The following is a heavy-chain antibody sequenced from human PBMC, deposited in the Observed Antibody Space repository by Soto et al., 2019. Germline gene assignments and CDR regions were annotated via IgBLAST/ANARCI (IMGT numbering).Heavy chain of an antibody. Sequence: SETLSLTCTVSGGSISSYYWSWIRQPPGKGLEWIGYIYYSGSTNYNPSLKSRVTISVDTSKNQFSLKLSSVTAADTAVYYCARWYSSSADDAFYIWGQGTMVTVAS. CDR2: IYYSGST. CDR1: GGSISSYY. V-gene: IGHV4-59*12. D-gene: IGHD6-6*01. CDR3: ARWYSSSADDAFYI. J-gene: IGHJ3*02.